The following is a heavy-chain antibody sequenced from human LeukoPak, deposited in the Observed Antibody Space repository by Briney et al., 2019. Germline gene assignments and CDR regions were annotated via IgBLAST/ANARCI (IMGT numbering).Heavy chain of an antibody. V-gene: IGHV4-31*03. CDR1: GGSISNGGYY. CDR3: ARGGDRRGFDY. CDR2: IYDSGTT. J-gene: IGHJ4*02. D-gene: IGHD1-14*01. Sequence: SQTLSLTCTVSGGSISNGGYYWSWIRQHPGKGLEWIGYIYDSGTTYYSPALQSRVTISVDTSDNKFFLKLRSLTAADTAVYYCARGGDRRGFDYWGQGTPVTVSS.